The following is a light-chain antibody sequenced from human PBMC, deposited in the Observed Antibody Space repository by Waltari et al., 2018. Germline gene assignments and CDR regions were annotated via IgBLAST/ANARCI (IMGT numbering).Light chain of an antibody. CDR1: SSNIGFNT. CDR2: TVN. J-gene: IGLJ3*02. Sequence: QSVLTQPPSASGTPGQRVTISCSGRSSNIGFNTVSWYHQVPGTAPKLLIYTVNQRPSGAPDRFSGSKSGSSAALAISGLQSEDEAEYYCAAWDDSLNGWVFGGGTKVTVV. CDR3: AAWDDSLNGWV. V-gene: IGLV1-44*01.